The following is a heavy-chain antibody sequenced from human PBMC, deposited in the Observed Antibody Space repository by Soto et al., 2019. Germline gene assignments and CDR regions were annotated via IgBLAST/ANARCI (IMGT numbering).Heavy chain of an antibody. Sequence: GGSLRLSCAASGFTFSSYSMNWVRQAPGKGLEWVSSIRSSSSYIYYADSVKGRFTISRDNAKNSLYLQMNSLRAEDTAVYYCAGPLSFGVVMPGLFDIWGQGTMVTVSS. V-gene: IGHV3-21*01. CDR3: AGPLSFGVVMPGLFDI. CDR2: IRSSSSYI. J-gene: IGHJ3*02. D-gene: IGHD3-3*01. CDR1: GFTFSSYS.